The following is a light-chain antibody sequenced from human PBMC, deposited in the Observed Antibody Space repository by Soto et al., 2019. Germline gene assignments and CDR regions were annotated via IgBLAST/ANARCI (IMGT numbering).Light chain of an antibody. CDR3: QHADSFPLIT. CDR2: AAS. CDR1: EDISTW. J-gene: IGKJ5*01. V-gene: IGKV1-12*01. Sequence: DIQMTQSPSSVSASVGDRVTITCRSSEDISTWLAWYQQKPGKAPKLVISAASSLQSGVPSRFSGRGSGTDFHLTISSLQPEDFATYYCQHADSFPLITFGQGTRLDIK.